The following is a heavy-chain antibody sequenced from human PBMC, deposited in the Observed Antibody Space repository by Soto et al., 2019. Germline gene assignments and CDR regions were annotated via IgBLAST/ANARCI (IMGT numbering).Heavy chain of an antibody. V-gene: IGHV3-74*01. CDR1: GFTFSSYW. CDR3: ARDEHDFWSGAPYYFEY. Sequence: EVQLVESGGGLVQPGGSLRLSCAASGFTFSSYWMHWVRQAPGKGLVWVSRINSDGSSTSYADSVKGRFTISRDNAKNTLYLQMNSLRAEDTAVYYCARDEHDFWSGAPYYFEYWGQGTLVTVSS. CDR2: INSDGSST. D-gene: IGHD3-3*01. J-gene: IGHJ4*02.